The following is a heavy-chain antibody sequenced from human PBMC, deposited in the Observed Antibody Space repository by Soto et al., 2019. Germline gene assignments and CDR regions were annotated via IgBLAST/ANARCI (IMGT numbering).Heavy chain of an antibody. V-gene: IGHV3-30*18. D-gene: IGHD5-18*01. J-gene: IGHJ4*02. Sequence: GGSLRLSCAASGFTFSSYGMHWVRQAPGKGLEWVAVISYDGSNKYYADSVKGRFTISRDNSKNTLYLQMNSLRAEDTAVYYCAKLTGGYSYGYAGSFDYWGQGTLVTVSS. CDR3: AKLTGGYSYGYAGSFDY. CDR1: GFTFSSYG. CDR2: ISYDGSNK.